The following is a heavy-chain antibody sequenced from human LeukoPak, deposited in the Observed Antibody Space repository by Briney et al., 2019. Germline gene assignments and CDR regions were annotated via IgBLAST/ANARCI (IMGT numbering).Heavy chain of an antibody. CDR1: GGSISTDNW. Sequence: PSGTLSLTCAVSGGSISTDNWWHWIRQSPGKGLEWIAEIYHNGDVHYNPSLKSRVTMSVDTSKNQFSLKVNSVTAADTATYFCAREVAAGSYRGFDYWGQGTLVTVYS. CDR3: AREVAAGSYRGFDY. V-gene: IGHV4-4*02. J-gene: IGHJ4*01. D-gene: IGHD6-19*01. CDR2: IYHNGDV.